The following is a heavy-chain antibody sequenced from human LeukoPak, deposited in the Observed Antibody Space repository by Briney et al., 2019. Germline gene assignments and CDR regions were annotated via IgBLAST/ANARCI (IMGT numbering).Heavy chain of an antibody. V-gene: IGHV4-31*03. CDR3: ARYTTVVTANAFDI. Sequence: SETLSLTCTVSGGSISSGAYYWSWIRQLPGKGLEWIGYIYYSGSTYYNPSLKSRVTISLDTSENQFSLKLSSVTAADTAVYYCARYTTVVTANAFDIWGQGTMVSVSS. CDR2: IYYSGST. D-gene: IGHD4-23*01. J-gene: IGHJ3*02. CDR1: GGSISSGAYY.